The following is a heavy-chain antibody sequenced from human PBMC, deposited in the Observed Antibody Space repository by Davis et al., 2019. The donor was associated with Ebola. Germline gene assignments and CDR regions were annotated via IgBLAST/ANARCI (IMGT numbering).Heavy chain of an antibody. Sequence: GESLKISCAASGFTFSSYAMHWVRQAPGKGLEWVAVISYDGSNKYYADSVKGRFTISRDNSKNTLYLQMNSLRAEDTAMYYCARDEWDVVVPTSKWGYYFDYWGQGTLVTVSS. D-gene: IGHD2-2*01. CDR3: ARDEWDVVVPTSKWGYYFDY. J-gene: IGHJ4*02. CDR2: ISYDGSNK. CDR1: GFTFSSYA. V-gene: IGHV3-30-3*01.